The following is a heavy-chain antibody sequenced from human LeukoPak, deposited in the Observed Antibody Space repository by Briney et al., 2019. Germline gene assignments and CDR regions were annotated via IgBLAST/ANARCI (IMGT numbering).Heavy chain of an antibody. CDR3: AKGVVVVAAKYYFDY. J-gene: IGHJ4*02. CDR2: ISGNGDST. D-gene: IGHD2-15*01. Sequence: PGGSLRLSCAASGFTFSSYAMSWVRQAPGKGLEWVSAISGNGDSTYYADSVKGRFTISRDNSKNTLYLQMNSLRAEDTAVYYCAKGVVVVAAKYYFDYWGQGTLVTVSS. V-gene: IGHV3-23*01. CDR1: GFTFSSYA.